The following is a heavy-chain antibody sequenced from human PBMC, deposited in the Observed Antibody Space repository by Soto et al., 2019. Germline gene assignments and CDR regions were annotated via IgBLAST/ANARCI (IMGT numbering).Heavy chain of an antibody. D-gene: IGHD3-3*01. Sequence: GGSLRLSCAASGFTFSSYAMSWVRQAPGKGLEWVSAISGSGGSTYYADSVKGRFTISRDNSKNTLYLQMNSLRAEDTAVYYCAGLHYDFWSGSYYFDYWGQGTLVTVSS. J-gene: IGHJ4*02. CDR3: AGLHYDFWSGSYYFDY. CDR1: GFTFSSYA. CDR2: ISGSGGST. V-gene: IGHV3-23*01.